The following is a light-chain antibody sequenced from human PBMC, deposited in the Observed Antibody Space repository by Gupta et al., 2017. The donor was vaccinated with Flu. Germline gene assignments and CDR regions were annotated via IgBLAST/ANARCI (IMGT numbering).Light chain of an antibody. V-gene: IGKV1-8*01. Sequence: SSLSASTGDRVTITCRAGQDIGSYLAWYQQKPGKAPMLLIYAASSWQSGVLSRFIGSGAGTDFTLTIICLQSEDFATYYCQQYYSYPPLTFGGGTKVEIK. CDR2: AAS. CDR1: QDIGSY. J-gene: IGKJ4*01. CDR3: QQYYSYPPLT.